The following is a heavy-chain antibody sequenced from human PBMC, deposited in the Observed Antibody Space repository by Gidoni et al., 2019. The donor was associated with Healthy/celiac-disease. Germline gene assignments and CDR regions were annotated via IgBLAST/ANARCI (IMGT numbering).Heavy chain of an antibody. CDR2: IYHSGHT. J-gene: IGHJ5*02. V-gene: IGHV4-38-2*01. CDR3: ARVLYCSSTSCYAGHWFDP. D-gene: IGHD2-2*01. Sequence: QVQLQESGPGLVKPSETLSLTCAVSGYSISSGYYWGWVRQPPGKGLEWIGSIYHSGHTYYNPSLKSRVTISVDTSKNQFSLKVSSVTAADTAVYYCARVLYCSSTSCYAGHWFDPWGQGTLVTVSS. CDR1: GYSISSGYY.